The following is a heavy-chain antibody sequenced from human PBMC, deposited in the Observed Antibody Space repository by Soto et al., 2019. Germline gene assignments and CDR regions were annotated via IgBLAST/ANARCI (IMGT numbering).Heavy chain of an antibody. V-gene: IGHV3-53*01. CDR2: IYSTGTT. J-gene: IGHJ4*02. Sequence: EVQLVESGGGLIQPGGSLKLSCAASGFPVGNNYMSWVRKAPGKGLEWVSLIYSTGTTKYADSVKGRFTVSRDNAKNTLYLQMNSLRAEDTAVYYCAKDGRGSGSHYNSFGYWGQGTLVTVSS. D-gene: IGHD3-10*01. CDR3: AKDGRGSGSHYNSFGY. CDR1: GFPVGNNY.